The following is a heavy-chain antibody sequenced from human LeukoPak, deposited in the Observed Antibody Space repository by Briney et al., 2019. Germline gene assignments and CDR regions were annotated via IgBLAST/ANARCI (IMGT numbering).Heavy chain of an antibody. V-gene: IGHV1-18*01. CDR2: ISAYNGNT. J-gene: IGHJ4*02. D-gene: IGHD3-16*01. CDR1: GYTFTSYG. CDR3: ARERRAWGEDF. Sequence: ASVKVSCKASGYTFTSYGISWVRQAPGQGLEWMGWISAYNGNTNYAQKLQGRVTMTTDTSTSTAYMELRSLGSEDTAVYYCARERRAWGEDFWGQGTLVTVSS.